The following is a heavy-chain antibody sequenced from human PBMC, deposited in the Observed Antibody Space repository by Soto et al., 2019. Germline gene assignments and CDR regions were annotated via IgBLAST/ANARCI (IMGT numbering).Heavy chain of an antibody. Sequence: QVHLVQSGGGVVQPGRSLRLSCAASGFSFNNFGMHWVRQAPGKGLEWVAVISYDGSNKYYADSVRGRFTISRDDSKDTLYLQMSRVRAEDTAVYYCAKDGTYCGGDCYPIFNFDSWGQGTLVTVSS. J-gene: IGHJ4*02. CDR1: GFSFNNFG. CDR3: AKDGTYCGGDCYPIFNFDS. D-gene: IGHD2-21*02. V-gene: IGHV3-30*18. CDR2: ISYDGSNK.